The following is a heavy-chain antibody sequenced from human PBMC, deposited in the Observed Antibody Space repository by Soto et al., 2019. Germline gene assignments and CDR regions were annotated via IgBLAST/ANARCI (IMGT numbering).Heavy chain of an antibody. V-gene: IGHV4-4*02. CDR1: GDSISSPHW. Sequence: SETLSLTCAVSGDSISSPHWWSWVRQPPGKGLEWIGEIYHSGTTNYNPSLKSRVTMSVDKSKNQLSLMLSSVTAADTAVYYCARLGTRFYFQHWGQGTLVTVSS. D-gene: IGHD1-1*01. CDR3: ARLGTRFYFQH. J-gene: IGHJ1*01. CDR2: IYHSGTT.